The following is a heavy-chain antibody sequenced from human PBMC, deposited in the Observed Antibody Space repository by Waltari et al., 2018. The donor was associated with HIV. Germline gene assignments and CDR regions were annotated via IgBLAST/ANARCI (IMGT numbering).Heavy chain of an antibody. V-gene: IGHV4-34*01. CDR1: GGSFSGYY. D-gene: IGHD2-15*01. CDR2: INHSGST. CDR3: ARGDIVVVVAATSPRFDP. J-gene: IGHJ5*02. Sequence: QVQLQQWGAGLLKPSETLSLTCAVYGGSFSGYYWSWIRQPPGKGLEWIGEINHSGSTNYNPSLKSRVTIAVDSSKNQFSLKLSSVTAADTAVYYCARGDIVVVVAATSPRFDPWGQGTLVTVSS.